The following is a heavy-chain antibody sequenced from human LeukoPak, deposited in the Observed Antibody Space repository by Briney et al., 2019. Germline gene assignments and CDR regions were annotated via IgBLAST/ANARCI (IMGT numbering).Heavy chain of an antibody. J-gene: IGHJ6*02. CDR2: ISPTGSTT. V-gene: IGHV3-74*01. D-gene: IGHD6-13*01. Sequence: GGSLRLSCTASGFSFSGHWMHWARQLPGKGLVWVSRISPTGSTTSYVDSVKGRFTVSRDNAKNTLYLQVNNLRAEDTAVYYCARVGSGYSSSWYVRDYYYGMDVWGQGTTVTVSS. CDR3: ARVGSGYSSSWYVRDYYYGMDV. CDR1: GFSFSGHW.